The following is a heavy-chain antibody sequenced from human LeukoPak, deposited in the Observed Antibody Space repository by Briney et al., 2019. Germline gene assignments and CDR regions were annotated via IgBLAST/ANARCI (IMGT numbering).Heavy chain of an antibody. J-gene: IGHJ4*02. D-gene: IGHD4-17*01. Sequence: PGGSLRLSCAASGFTFSSYDMHWVRQATGKGPEWVSAIGTAGDTYYPGSVKGRFTISRENAKNSLYLQMDSLRAGDTAVYYCAKGGATVIDYWGQGTLVTVSS. CDR2: IGTAGDT. V-gene: IGHV3-13*04. CDR3: AKGGATVIDY. CDR1: GFTFSSYD.